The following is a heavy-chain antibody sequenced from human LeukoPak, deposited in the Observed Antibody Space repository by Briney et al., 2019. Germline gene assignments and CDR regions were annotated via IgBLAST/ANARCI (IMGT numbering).Heavy chain of an antibody. D-gene: IGHD3-16*01. CDR2: ISSSSSYI. CDR1: RFTYRSCT. Sequence: PAVTVTFSSAASRFTYRSCTLNWLHQDPEKGLEWVSSISSSSSYIYYADSVKGRFTISRDNAENSLYLQMNSLRAEDTAVYYCAKGDRFRWVYWGQGTLVTVSS. CDR3: AKGDRFRWVY. V-gene: IGHV3-21*01. J-gene: IGHJ4*02.